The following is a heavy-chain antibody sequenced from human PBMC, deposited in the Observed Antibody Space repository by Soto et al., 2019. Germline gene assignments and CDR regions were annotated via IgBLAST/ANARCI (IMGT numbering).Heavy chain of an antibody. Sequence: GGSLRLSCAASGFTVSSNYMSWVRQAPGKGLEWVSVIYSGGSTYYADSVKGRFTISRDNSKNTLYLQMNSLRAEDTAVYYCARENIMVRGVINPLLNDYWGQGTLVTVSS. CDR3: ARENIMVRGVINPLLNDY. J-gene: IGHJ4*02. CDR1: GFTVSSNY. D-gene: IGHD3-10*01. CDR2: IYSGGST. V-gene: IGHV3-66*01.